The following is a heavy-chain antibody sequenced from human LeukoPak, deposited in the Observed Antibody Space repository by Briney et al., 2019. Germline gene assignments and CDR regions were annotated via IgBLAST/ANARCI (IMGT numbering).Heavy chain of an antibody. CDR1: GGSISSYY. Sequence: SETLSLTCTVSGGSISSYYWSWIRQPPGKGLEWIGYIYYSGSTNYNPSLKSRVTISVDTSKNQFSLKLSSVTAADTAMYYCAREIKWGAVALWGQGTLVTVSS. J-gene: IGHJ4*02. V-gene: IGHV4-59*01. CDR3: AREIKWGAVAL. CDR2: IYYSGST. D-gene: IGHD6-19*01.